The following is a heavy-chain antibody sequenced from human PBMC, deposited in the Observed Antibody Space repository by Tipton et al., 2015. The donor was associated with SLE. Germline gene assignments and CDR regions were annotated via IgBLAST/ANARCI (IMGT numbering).Heavy chain of an antibody. CDR2: ISSSSSYT. CDR3: ARDDYSRDGYNPGAFDI. Sequence: SLRLSCAASEFTFSSYCMSWVRQAPGKGLEWVSYISSSSSYTNYADSVKGRFTISRDNAKNSLYLQMNSLRAEDTAVYYCARDDYSRDGYNPGAFDIWGQGTMVTVSS. J-gene: IGHJ3*02. CDR1: EFTFSSYC. V-gene: IGHV3-11*06. D-gene: IGHD5-24*01.